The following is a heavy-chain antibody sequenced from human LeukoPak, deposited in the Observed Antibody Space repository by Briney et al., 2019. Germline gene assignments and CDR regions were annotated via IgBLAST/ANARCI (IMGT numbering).Heavy chain of an antibody. J-gene: IGHJ4*02. CDR3: ARLDSSGFDY. Sequence: GGSLRLSCAASGFTFSSYEMNWVRQAPGKGLEWVSYISSSGRSIYSADSVKGRFTISRDNAENSLYLQMNSLRAEDTAVYYCARLDSSGFDYWGQGTLVTVSS. D-gene: IGHD3-22*01. V-gene: IGHV3-48*03. CDR2: ISSSGRSI. CDR1: GFTFSSYE.